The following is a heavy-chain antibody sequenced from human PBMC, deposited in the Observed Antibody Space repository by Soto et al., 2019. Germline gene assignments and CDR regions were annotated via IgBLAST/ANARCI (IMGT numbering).Heavy chain of an antibody. CDR1: GFTFSSYS. D-gene: IGHD6-19*01. V-gene: IGHV3-21*01. J-gene: IGHJ6*02. CDR2: ISSSSSYI. Sequence: EVQLVESGGGLVKPGGSLRLSCAASGFTFSSYSMNWVRQAPGKGLEWVSSISSSSSYIYYADSVKGRFTISRDNAKNSLYLQMNSLRAEDTAVYYCARDLLDGAVEYYYYYGMDVWGQGTTVTVSS. CDR3: ARDLLDGAVEYYYYYGMDV.